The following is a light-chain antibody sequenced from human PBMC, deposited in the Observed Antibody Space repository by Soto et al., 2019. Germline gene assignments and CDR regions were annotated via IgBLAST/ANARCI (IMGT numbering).Light chain of an antibody. Sequence: EIVQTQSPATLYGSPWDRATLSCGASQSVGNDLAWYQQNPGQARRLLIYDASTRATGIPARFSGSGSGTEFTLTISSLLSEDFAVYACQQYNKWTLTVGGGTKVEIK. CDR2: DAS. CDR3: QQYNKWTLT. CDR1: QSVGND. V-gene: IGKV3D-15*01. J-gene: IGKJ4*01.